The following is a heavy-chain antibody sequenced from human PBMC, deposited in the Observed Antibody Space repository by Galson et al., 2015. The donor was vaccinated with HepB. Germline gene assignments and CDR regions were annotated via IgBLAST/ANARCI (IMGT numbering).Heavy chain of an antibody. D-gene: IGHD6-19*01. J-gene: IGHJ4*02. CDR3: AKETPIGVAAI. CDR2: ITGTGSHT. Sequence: SLRLSCAASGFTFSGYTMSWVRQAPGKGLEWVSAITGTGSHTYYADSAKGRFTISRDNSQRTLYLQMNSLRAEDTAVYYCAKETPIGVAAIWGQGTLVTVSS. V-gene: IGHV3-23*01. CDR1: GFTFSGYT.